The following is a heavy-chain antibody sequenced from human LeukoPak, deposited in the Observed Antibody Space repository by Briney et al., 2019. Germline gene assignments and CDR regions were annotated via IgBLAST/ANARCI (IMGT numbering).Heavy chain of an antibody. Sequence: PGGSLRLSCAASGFTFSSYSMNWVRQAPGKGLEWVSSISSSSSYIYYADSVKGRFTISRDNAKNSLYLQMNSLRAEDTAVYYCARDHGPYYYDSSGYHPAKGWFDPWGQGTLVTVSS. D-gene: IGHD3-22*01. J-gene: IGHJ5*02. V-gene: IGHV3-21*01. CDR1: GFTFSSYS. CDR3: ARDHGPYYYDSSGYHPAKGWFDP. CDR2: ISSSSSYI.